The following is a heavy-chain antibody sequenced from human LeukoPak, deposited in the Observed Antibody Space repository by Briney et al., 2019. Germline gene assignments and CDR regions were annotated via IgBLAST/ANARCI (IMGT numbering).Heavy chain of an antibody. CDR1: GFTFSSYG. CDR3: ANNGIIAVAVYFDY. V-gene: IGHV3-33*06. J-gene: IGHJ4*02. Sequence: TGGSLRLSCAASGFTFSSYGMHWVRQAPGKGLEWVAVIWYDGSNKYYADSVKGRFTISRDNSKNTLYLQMNSLRAEDTAVYYCANNGIIAVAVYFDYWGQGTLVTVSS. CDR2: IWYDGSNK. D-gene: IGHD6-19*01.